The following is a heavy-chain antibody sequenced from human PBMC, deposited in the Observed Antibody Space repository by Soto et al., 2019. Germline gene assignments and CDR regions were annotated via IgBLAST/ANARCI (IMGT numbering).Heavy chain of an antibody. CDR1: GFPFSRFA. V-gene: IGHV3-23*01. Sequence: EESLILSCAASGFPFSRFALSWVRQAPGKGLEWVSAISGSGDGTDYVGSVKGRFTISRDNSKNTLYLQMNSLRVEDTAVYYCAGPGYSSQDYWGQGTLVTVSA. CDR2: ISGSGDGT. D-gene: IGHD5-18*01. CDR3: AGPGYSSQDY. J-gene: IGHJ4*02.